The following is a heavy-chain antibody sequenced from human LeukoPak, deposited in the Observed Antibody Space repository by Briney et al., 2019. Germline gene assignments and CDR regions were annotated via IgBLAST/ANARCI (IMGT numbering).Heavy chain of an antibody. CDR2: FAGSDTTK. V-gene: IGHV3-48*03. J-gene: IGHJ4*02. CDR1: GFDFGAYE. D-gene: IGHD3-22*01. CDR3: TTLGYHLDS. Sequence: GGSLRLSCAASGFDFGAYEMNWVRESPGKGLEWVAYFAGSDTTKYYADSVRGRFTISRDNAKNSLYLQMNSLRAEDTALYYCTTLGYHLDSWGQGTLVTVSS.